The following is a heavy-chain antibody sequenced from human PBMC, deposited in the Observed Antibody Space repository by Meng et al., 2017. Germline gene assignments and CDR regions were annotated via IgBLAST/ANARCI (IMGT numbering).Heavy chain of an antibody. D-gene: IGHD1-26*01. Sequence: GSLRLSCTVSGYSISSGYYWGWIRQPPGKGREWIGSIYHSGSTYYNPSLKSRVTISVDTSKNQFSLKLSSVTAADTAVYYCAKGTLGATTDAFDIWGQGTMVTVSS. CDR1: GYSISSGYY. CDR2: IYHSGST. CDR3: AKGTLGATTDAFDI. V-gene: IGHV4-38-2*02. J-gene: IGHJ3*02.